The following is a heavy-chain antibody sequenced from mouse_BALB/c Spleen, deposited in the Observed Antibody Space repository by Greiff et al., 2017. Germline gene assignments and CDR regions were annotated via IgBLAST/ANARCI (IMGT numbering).Heavy chain of an antibody. Sequence: EVQLVESGGGLVQPKGSLKLSCAASGFTFNTYAMNWVRQAPGKGLEWVARIRSKSNNYATYYADSVKDRFTISRDDSQSMLYLQMNNLKTEDTAMYYCVRLREDYFDYWGQGTTLTVSS. J-gene: IGHJ2*01. CDR3: VRLREDYFDY. CDR1: GFTFNTYA. CDR2: IRSKSNNYAT. V-gene: IGHV10-1*02. D-gene: IGHD1-1*01.